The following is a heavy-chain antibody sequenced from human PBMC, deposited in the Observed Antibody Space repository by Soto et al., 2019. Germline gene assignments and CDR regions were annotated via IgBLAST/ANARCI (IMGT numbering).Heavy chain of an antibody. J-gene: IGHJ6*03. D-gene: IGHD3-10*01. CDR2: LSYAGDT. Sequence: EVQLVESGGGLVQPGGSLRLSCAASGFTLSTYDMHWVRQATGKGLEWVAALSYAGDTYYPGSVKGRFTVSRESAKNSLYLQMDSLSAGDTAVYYCAKGPDSASGYYCMDVWGKGTTVTVSS. V-gene: IGHV3-13*01. CDR3: AKGPDSASGYYCMDV. CDR1: GFTLSTYD.